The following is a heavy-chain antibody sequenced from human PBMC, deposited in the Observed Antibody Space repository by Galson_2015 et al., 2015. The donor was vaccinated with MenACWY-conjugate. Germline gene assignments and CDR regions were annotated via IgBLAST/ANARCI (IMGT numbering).Heavy chain of an antibody. V-gene: IGHV3-43*01. Sequence: SLRLSCAASGFTFDDYTMHWVRQAPGKGLEWVSLISWDGGSTYYADSVKGRFTISRDNSKNSLYLQMNSLRTEDTALYYCAKDIGYGGNSGMDVWGQGTTVTVSS. D-gene: IGHD4-23*01. CDR2: ISWDGGST. J-gene: IGHJ6*02. CDR3: AKDIGYGGNSGMDV. CDR1: GFTFDDYT.